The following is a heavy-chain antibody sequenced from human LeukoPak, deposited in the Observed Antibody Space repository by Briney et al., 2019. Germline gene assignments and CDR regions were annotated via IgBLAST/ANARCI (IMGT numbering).Heavy chain of an antibody. J-gene: IGHJ5*02. V-gene: IGHV4-39*07. CDR2: IYYSGST. CDR3: ARHHGDYDPPEWFDP. D-gene: IGHD4-17*01. CDR1: GDSISSSSYY. Sequence: SETLSLTCTVSGDSISSSSYYWGWIRQPPGKGLEWIGSIYYSGSTYYNPSLKSRVTISVDTSKNQFSLKLSSVTAADTAVYYCARHHGDYDPPEWFDPWGQGTLVTVSS.